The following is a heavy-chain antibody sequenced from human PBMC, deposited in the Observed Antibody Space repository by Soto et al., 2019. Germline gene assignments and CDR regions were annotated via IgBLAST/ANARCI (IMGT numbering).Heavy chain of an antibody. V-gene: IGHV1-3*01. CDR3: ARDPAAAAYYFDS. D-gene: IGHD6-13*01. CDR1: GYTFTNYA. J-gene: IGHJ4*02. CDR2: INVDKGNT. Sequence: ASVKVSCKASGYTFTNYAIHWVRQAPGQRPEWIGWINVDKGNTKHSQKFQGRVTITRDAYASRAYMELSSLRSEDTAVYYCARDPAAAAYYFDSWGQGTLVTVSS.